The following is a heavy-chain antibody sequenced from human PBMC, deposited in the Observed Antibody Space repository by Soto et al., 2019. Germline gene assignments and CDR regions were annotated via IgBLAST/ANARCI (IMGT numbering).Heavy chain of an antibody. CDR3: ARHRISQSGWADFDY. J-gene: IGHJ4*02. Sequence: GESLKISCKGSGYSFTSYWIGWVRQMPGKGLEWMGIIYPGDSDTRYSPSFQGQVTISADKSISTAYLQWSSLKASDTAMYYCARHRISQSGWADFDYWGQGTLVTVSS. CDR2: IYPGDSDT. CDR1: GYSFTSYW. V-gene: IGHV5-51*01. D-gene: IGHD3-16*01.